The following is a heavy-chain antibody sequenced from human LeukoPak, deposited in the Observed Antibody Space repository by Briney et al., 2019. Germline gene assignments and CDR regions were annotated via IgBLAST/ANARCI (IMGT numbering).Heavy chain of an antibody. CDR3: ARLSPGSLDMFDY. CDR1: GGSISSYY. J-gene: IGHJ4*02. D-gene: IGHD3/OR15-3a*01. Sequence: PSETLSLTCTVSGGSISSYYWSWIRQPPGKGLEYIGFIYYSGSTNYNPSLKSRVTISVDTSKNQLSLKLSSVTAADTALYYCARLSPGSLDMFDYWGQGTLVTVSS. V-gene: IGHV4-59*08. CDR2: IYYSGST.